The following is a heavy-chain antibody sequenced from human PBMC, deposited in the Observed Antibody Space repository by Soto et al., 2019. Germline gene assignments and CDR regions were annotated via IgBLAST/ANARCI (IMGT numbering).Heavy chain of an antibody. V-gene: IGHV1-2*02. CDR1: GYTFTAYY. CDR3: ARDHIAAAGTNYYYGMDV. Sequence: QVQLVQSGAEVKKPGASVKVSCKASGYTFTAYYMHWVRQAPGQEFEWMGWIRPNGGSTNFAREFQGRFTMTWDTSISTAYMELSRLRSDDTAVYYCARDHIAAAGTNYYYGMDVWGQGTTVTVSS. D-gene: IGHD6-13*01. CDR2: IRPNGGST. J-gene: IGHJ6*02.